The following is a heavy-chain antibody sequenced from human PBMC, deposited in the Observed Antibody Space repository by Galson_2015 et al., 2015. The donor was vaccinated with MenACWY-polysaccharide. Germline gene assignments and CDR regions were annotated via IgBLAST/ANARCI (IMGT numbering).Heavy chain of an antibody. Sequence: SLRLSCAASGFTFRTFPMNWVRQTPGKGLEWVAGISGSGNSAFYADSVRGRFTISGDNSRNTLYLQMNSLRADDTALYYCAKSGGDGVTVFATVPTAPESWGQGTLVTVSS. D-gene: IGHD2-21*01. J-gene: IGHJ4*02. CDR2: ISGSGNSA. CDR1: GFTFRTFP. V-gene: IGHV3-23*01. CDR3: AKSGGDGVTVFATVPTAPES.